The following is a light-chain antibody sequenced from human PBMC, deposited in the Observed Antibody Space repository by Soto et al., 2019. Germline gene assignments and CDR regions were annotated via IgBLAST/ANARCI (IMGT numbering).Light chain of an antibody. Sequence: QSALTQPASVSGSPGQSITISCTGTSSDVGVYNYVSWYQQHPGKAPKLIIYEVSNRPSGVSNHFSGSKSGNTASLTISGLQAEDEADYYCSSYTSSSTYVFGAGTKVTVL. CDR3: SSYTSSSTYV. J-gene: IGLJ1*01. CDR1: SSDVGVYNY. CDR2: EVS. V-gene: IGLV2-14*01.